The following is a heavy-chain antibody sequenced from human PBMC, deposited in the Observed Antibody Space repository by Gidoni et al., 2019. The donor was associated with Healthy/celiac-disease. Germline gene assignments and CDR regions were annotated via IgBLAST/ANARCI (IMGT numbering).Heavy chain of an antibody. V-gene: IGHV1-69*04. Sequence: QVQLVHSGAAVKKPGSSVKVSCTASGGTFSSYHISWVRQAPGQGLEWRGRFIPILGIANYAQKFQGRVTITADKSTSTAYMELSSMRSEDTAVYYCARDKEDYYDSSGYYFPFDYWGQGTLVTVSS. CDR1: GGTFSSYH. CDR3: ARDKEDYYDSSGYYFPFDY. CDR2: FIPILGIA. D-gene: IGHD3-22*01. J-gene: IGHJ4*02.